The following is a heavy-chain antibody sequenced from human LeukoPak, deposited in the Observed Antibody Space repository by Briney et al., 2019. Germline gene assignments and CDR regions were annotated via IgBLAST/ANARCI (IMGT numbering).Heavy chain of an antibody. CDR2: VYYSGST. Sequence: SETLSLTCTVSGVSISSRSSFWAWVRQPPGKGLEWIGSVYYSGSTYYNPSLKSRVTIYVDTSKNQFSLKLTSVTAADTAVYYCARHCASGTCAFDIWGQGTVVTVSS. V-gene: IGHV4-39*01. CDR3: ARHCASGTCAFDI. D-gene: IGHD6-13*01. J-gene: IGHJ3*02. CDR1: GVSISSRSSF.